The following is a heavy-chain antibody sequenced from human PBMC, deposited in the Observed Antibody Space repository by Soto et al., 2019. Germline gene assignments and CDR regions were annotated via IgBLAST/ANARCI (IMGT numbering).Heavy chain of an antibody. V-gene: IGHV4-59*12. D-gene: IGHD3-16*02. J-gene: IGHJ6*02. Sequence: PSETLSLTCTVSGGSISSYYWSWIRQPPGKGLEWIGYNDYAVSVKSRITINPDTSKNQFSLQLNSVTPEDTAVYYCARVWKSYDYVWGSYRSTHPRLGYYGMDVWGQGTTVTVSS. CDR2: NDYAV. CDR3: ARVWKSYDYVWGSYRSTHPRLGYYGMDV. CDR1: GGSISSYY.